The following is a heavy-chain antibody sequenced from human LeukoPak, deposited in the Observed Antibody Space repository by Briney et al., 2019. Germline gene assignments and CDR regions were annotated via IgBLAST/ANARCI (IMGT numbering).Heavy chain of an antibody. CDR3: AKGNLGVRGGFDY. CDR1: GFTFSSYA. J-gene: IGHJ4*02. V-gene: IGHV3-23*01. CDR2: ISGSGAGT. D-gene: IGHD1-14*01. Sequence: GGSLRLSCAASGFTFSSYALSWVRQAPGKGLEWVSGISGSGAGTYYADSVKGRFTISRDKSNNTLYLQMNSLRAEDTAVYYCAKGNLGVRGGFDYWGQGTLVTVSS.